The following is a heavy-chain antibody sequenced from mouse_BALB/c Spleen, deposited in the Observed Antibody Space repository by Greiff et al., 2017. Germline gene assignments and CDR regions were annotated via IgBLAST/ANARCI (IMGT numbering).Heavy chain of an antibody. CDR2: INPSNGRT. CDR3: ARPPFYYYGSSYEDWYFDV. D-gene: IGHD1-1*01. Sequence: QVQLQQPGAELVKPGASVKLSCKASGYTFTSYWMHWVKQRPGQGLEWIGEINPSNGRTNYNEKFKSKATLTVDKSSSTAYMQLSSLTSEDSAVYYCARPPFYYYGSSYEDWYFDVWGAGTTVTVSS. V-gene: IGHV1S81*02. CDR1: GYTFTSYW. J-gene: IGHJ1*01.